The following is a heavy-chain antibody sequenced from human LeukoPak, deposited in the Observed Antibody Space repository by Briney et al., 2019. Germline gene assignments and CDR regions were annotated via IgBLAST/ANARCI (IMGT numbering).Heavy chain of an antibody. CDR1: GGSISDYY. D-gene: IGHD2-2*01. CDR2: IHSIGGT. CDR3: ARDRCSSTCCYDGAFWFDP. J-gene: IGHJ5*02. Sequence: SETLSLTCTVSGGSISDYYWTWIRQPPEKGLEWIGYIHSIGGTNYNPSLKSRVTISVDTSKNQFSLKLSSVTAADTAVYYCARDRCSSTCCYDGAFWFDPWGQGTLVTVSS. V-gene: IGHV4-59*01.